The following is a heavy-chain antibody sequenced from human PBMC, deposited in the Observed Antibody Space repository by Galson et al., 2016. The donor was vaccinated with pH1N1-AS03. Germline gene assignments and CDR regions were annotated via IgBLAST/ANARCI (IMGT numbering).Heavy chain of an antibody. J-gene: IGHJ5*02. CDR1: GYTFPNFG. CDR2: ISPYNGNT. V-gene: IGHV1-18*04. Sequence: SVKVSCKASGYTFPNFGMSWVRQAPGQGLEWMGWISPYNGNTQYTQRLEGRVTMTTDTSTNTAYLEQRSLTYDDTAVYYCARAAPFDPWGHGTLVIVSS. D-gene: IGHD2-15*01. CDR3: ARAAPFDP.